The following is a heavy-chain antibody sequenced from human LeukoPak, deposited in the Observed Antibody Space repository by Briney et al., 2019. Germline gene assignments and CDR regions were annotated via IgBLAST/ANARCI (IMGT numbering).Heavy chain of an antibody. V-gene: IGHV3-23*01. Sequence: GASLRLSCAASGFTFSSYAMSWVRQAPGKGLEWVSAISGSGGSTYYADSVKGRFTISRDNSKNTLYLQMNSLRAEDTAVYYCAKGDCGSTSCHYYYYGMDVWGQGTTVTVSS. D-gene: IGHD2-2*01. CDR1: GFTFSSYA. J-gene: IGHJ6*02. CDR3: AKGDCGSTSCHYYYYGMDV. CDR2: ISGSGGST.